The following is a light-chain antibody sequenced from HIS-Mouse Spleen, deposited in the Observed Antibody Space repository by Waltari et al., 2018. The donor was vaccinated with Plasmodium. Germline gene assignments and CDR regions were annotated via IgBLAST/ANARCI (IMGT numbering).Light chain of an antibody. CDR3: QQYDNLPPLT. CDR1: QDISNY. J-gene: IGKJ4*01. V-gene: IGKV1-33*01. CDR2: DAS. Sequence: DIQMTQSPSSLSASVGDRVTITCQASQDISNYLNWYQQNPGKAPKLLTYDASNLETGVPSRFSGSRSGTDFTFTISSLQPEDIATYYCQQYDNLPPLTFGGGTKVEIK.